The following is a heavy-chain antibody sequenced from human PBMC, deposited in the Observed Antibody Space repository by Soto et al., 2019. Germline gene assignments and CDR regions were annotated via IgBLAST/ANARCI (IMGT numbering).Heavy chain of an antibody. CDR3: ARDPPGRAAAGSIDY. V-gene: IGHV1-18*01. J-gene: IGHJ4*02. CDR1: GYTFTSYG. CDR2: ISAYNGNT. D-gene: IGHD6-13*01. Sequence: GASVKVSCKASGYTFTSYGISWVRQAPGQGLEWMGWISAYNGNTNYAQKLQGRVTMTTDTSTSTAYMELRSLRSDDTAVYYYARDPPGRAAAGSIDYWGQGTLVTVSS.